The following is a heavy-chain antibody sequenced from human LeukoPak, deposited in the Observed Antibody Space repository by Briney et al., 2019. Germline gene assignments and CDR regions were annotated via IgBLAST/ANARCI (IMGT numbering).Heavy chain of an antibody. CDR1: GGTFSSYA. J-gene: IGHJ4*02. CDR2: IIPIFGTA. CDR3: ASELMVRGEFEEY. D-gene: IGHD3-10*01. Sequence: SVKVSCKASGGTFSSYAISWVRQAPGQGLEWMGGIIPIFGTANYAQKFQGRVTITADESTSTAYMELSSLRSEDTAVYYCASELMVRGEFEEYWGQGTLVTVSS. V-gene: IGHV1-69*13.